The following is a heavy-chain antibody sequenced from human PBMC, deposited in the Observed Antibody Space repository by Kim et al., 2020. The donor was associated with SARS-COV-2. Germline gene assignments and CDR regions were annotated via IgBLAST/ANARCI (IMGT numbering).Heavy chain of an antibody. Sequence: SETLSLTCAVYGGSFSGYYWSWIRQPPGKGLEWIGEINHSGSTNYNPSLKSRVTISVDTSKNQFSLKLSSVTAADTAVYYCARGPGRHQLLDNYYYYGMDVWGQGTTVTVSS. D-gene: IGHD2-2*01. CDR3: ARGPGRHQLLDNYYYYGMDV. CDR1: GGSFSGYY. V-gene: IGHV4-34*01. J-gene: IGHJ6*02. CDR2: INHSGST.